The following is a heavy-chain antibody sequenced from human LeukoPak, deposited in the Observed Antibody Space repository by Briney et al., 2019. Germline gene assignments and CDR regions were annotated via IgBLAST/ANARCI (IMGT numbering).Heavy chain of an antibody. J-gene: IGHJ4*02. Sequence: SETLSLTCTVSGGSISGSSYYWGWIRQPPGKGLEWIGSIYYSGSTYYNPSLKSRVTISVDTSKNQFSLKLSSVTAADTAVYYCARLTTVNYYFDYWGQGTLVTVSS. CDR1: GGSISGSSYY. D-gene: IGHD4-17*01. CDR2: IYYSGST. CDR3: ARLTTVNYYFDY. V-gene: IGHV4-39*01.